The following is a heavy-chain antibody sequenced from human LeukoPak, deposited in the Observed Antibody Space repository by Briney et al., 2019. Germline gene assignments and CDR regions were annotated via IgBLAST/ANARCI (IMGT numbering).Heavy chain of an antibody. CDR3: ASAYGDY. V-gene: IGHV4-34*01. Sequence: PSETLSLTCAVYGGSFSGCYWSWIRQPPGKGLEWIGEINHSGSTNYNPSLKSRVTISVDTSKNQFSLKLSSVTAADTAVYYCASAYGDYWGQGTLVTVSS. CDR2: INHSGST. CDR1: GGSFSGCY. D-gene: IGHD4-17*01. J-gene: IGHJ4*02.